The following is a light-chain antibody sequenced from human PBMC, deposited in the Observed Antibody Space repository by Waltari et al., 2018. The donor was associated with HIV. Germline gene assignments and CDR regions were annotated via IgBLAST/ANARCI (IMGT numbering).Light chain of an antibody. J-gene: IGLJ3*02. CDR1: SSEVAAYKY. Sequence: QSARTHPPSASGSPGPSLTISCSGTSSEVAAYKYVSWYQQHPAKAPKFMSYEVSNPPPEVPDPFSGSKSGNTSSLTLTSLQAEDEADYYCSSYAGSKNWVIGGGTNLTVL. CDR3: SSYAGSKNWV. V-gene: IGLV2-8*01. CDR2: EVS.